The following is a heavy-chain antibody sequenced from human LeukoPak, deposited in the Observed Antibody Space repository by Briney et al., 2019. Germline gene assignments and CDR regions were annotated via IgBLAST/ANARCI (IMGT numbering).Heavy chain of an antibody. CDR2: INPNSGGT. J-gene: IGHJ4*02. Sequence: ASVKVSCKASGYTFTSYGISWVRQAPGQGLEWMGWINPNSGGTNYAQKFQGRVTMTRDTSISTAYMELSRLRSDDTAVYYCARDVNYYFDYWGQGTLVTVSS. V-gene: IGHV1-2*02. D-gene: IGHD1-20*01. CDR1: GYTFTSYG. CDR3: ARDVNYYFDY.